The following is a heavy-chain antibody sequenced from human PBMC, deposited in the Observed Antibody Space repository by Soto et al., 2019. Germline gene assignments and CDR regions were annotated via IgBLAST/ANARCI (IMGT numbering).Heavy chain of an antibody. CDR3: ARGGYYDSSGSRNYHYYGMNV. Sequence: ASVNVSCKASGYTFSIYGINWVRQAPGQGLEWLGWISPYDGNTKYAQILQGRVSMTTDTSTKTAYMEVRSLRSDDTAVYYCARGGYYDSSGSRNYHYYGMNVWGQGTTVTVSS. CDR2: ISPYDGNT. J-gene: IGHJ6*02. D-gene: IGHD3-22*01. V-gene: IGHV1-18*01. CDR1: GYTFSIYG.